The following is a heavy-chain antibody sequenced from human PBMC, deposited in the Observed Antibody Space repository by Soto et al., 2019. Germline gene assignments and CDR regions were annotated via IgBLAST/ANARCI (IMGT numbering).Heavy chain of an antibody. J-gene: IGHJ3*01. CDR2: ISGSGGST. V-gene: IGHV3-23*01. CDR1: GFTCGSYA. CDR3: AKDKRRDGYNSGCTDAFDL. D-gene: IGHD5-12*01. Sequence: PVGSLRLSCGACGFTCGSYAMSWVRQAPGKGLEWVSAISGSGGSTYYAESVKGRFTISRDNSKNTLYLQMNSTRAEDTAVYYCAKDKRRDGYNSGCTDAFDLWGQGTMVTVSS.